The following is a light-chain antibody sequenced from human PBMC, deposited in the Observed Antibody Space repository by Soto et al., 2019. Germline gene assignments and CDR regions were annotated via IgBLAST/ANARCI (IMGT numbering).Light chain of an antibody. CDR2: EGS. CDR1: SSDVGSYNL. Sequence: VSGSPGQSITISCTGTSSDVGSYNLVSWYQQHPGKAPKLMIYEGSKRPSGVSNRFSGSKSGNTASLTISGLQAEDEADYYCCSYAGSSTFYVFGTGTKVTVL. J-gene: IGLJ1*01. CDR3: CSYAGSSTFYV. V-gene: IGLV2-23*01.